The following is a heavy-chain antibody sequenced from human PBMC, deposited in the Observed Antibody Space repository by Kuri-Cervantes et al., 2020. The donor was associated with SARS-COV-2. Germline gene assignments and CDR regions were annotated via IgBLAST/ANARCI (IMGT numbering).Heavy chain of an antibody. D-gene: IGHD6-13*01. V-gene: IGHV3-30*18. Sequence: GESLKISCVASEFNFRYYGMYWVRQAPGKGLEWVAHISYDGRDIHFRESVKGRFTVSIDNSKNTLYLQMNSLRLEDTGVYYCAKSMSIAATAGDYWGQGTLVTVSS. CDR2: ISYDGRDI. CDR1: EFNFRYYG. J-gene: IGHJ4*02. CDR3: AKSMSIAATAGDY.